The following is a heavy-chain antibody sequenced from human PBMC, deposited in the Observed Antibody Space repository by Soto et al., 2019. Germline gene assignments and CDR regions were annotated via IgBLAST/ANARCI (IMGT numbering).Heavy chain of an antibody. Sequence: ASVKVSCKASGYTFTSYGISWVRQAPGQGLEWMGWISAYNGNTNYAQKLQGRVTMTTDTSTSTAYMELRSLRSDDTAVYYCARDIVVVVAATGNNWFDPWGQGTLVTVSS. CDR1: GYTFTSYG. D-gene: IGHD2-15*01. CDR2: ISAYNGNT. V-gene: IGHV1-18*04. CDR3: ARDIVVVVAATGNNWFDP. J-gene: IGHJ5*02.